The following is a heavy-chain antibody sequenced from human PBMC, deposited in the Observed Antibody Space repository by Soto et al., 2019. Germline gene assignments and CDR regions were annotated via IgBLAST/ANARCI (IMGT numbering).Heavy chain of an antibody. V-gene: IGHV3-48*01. Sequence: GGSLRLSCAASGFTFSSYGMHWVRQAPGKGLEWVSYISSSSSTIYYADSVKGRFTISRDNAKNSLYLQMNSLRAEDTAVYYCARALIVGAAYFDYWGQGTLVTVPS. J-gene: IGHJ4*02. CDR1: GFTFSSYG. CDR2: ISSSSSTI. CDR3: ARALIVGAAYFDY. D-gene: IGHD1-26*01.